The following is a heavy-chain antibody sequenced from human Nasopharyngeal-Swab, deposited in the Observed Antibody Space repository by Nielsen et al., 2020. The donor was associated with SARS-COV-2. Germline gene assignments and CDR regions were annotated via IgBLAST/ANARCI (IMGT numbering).Heavy chain of an antibody. D-gene: IGHD3-3*01. CDR3: ARDPAEGFLEWFGGG. Sequence: GESLKISCAASGFTFSSYWMSWVRRAAGKGLEWVANIKQDGSEKYYVDSVKGRFTISRDNAKNSLYLQMNSLRAEDTAVYYCARDPAEGFLEWFGGGWGQGTLVTVSS. V-gene: IGHV3-7*01. CDR1: GFTFSSYW. CDR2: IKQDGSEK. J-gene: IGHJ4*02.